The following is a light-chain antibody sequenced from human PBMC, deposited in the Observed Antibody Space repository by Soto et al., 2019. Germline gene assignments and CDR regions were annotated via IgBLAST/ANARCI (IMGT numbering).Light chain of an antibody. CDR3: RQYGRSLEFA. Sequence: IVLTQSPGTLSLSPVERATLSCRASQTVSSNFLAWYQEKPGQGPRLLIYGASTRATGIPDRFSGSGSGTDFTLTISRLDPEDFAVYYCRQYGRSLEFAVGGGTKVDIK. V-gene: IGKV3-20*01. CDR2: GAS. J-gene: IGKJ4*01. CDR1: QTVSSNF.